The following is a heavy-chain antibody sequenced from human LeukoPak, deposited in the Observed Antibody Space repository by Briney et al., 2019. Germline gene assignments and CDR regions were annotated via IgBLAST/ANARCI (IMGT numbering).Heavy chain of an antibody. CDR1: GYTFTSYY. CDR3: ARGRDYVWGSYRRTYYFDY. D-gene: IGHD3-16*02. CDR2: INPSGGST. J-gene: IGHJ4*02. V-gene: IGHV1-46*01. Sequence: ASVKVSCKASGYTFTSYYMHWVRQAPGQGLEWMGIINPSGGSTSYAQKFQGRVTITRDTSTSTVYMELSSLRSEDTAVYYCARGRDYVWGSYRRTYYFDYWGQGTLVTVSS.